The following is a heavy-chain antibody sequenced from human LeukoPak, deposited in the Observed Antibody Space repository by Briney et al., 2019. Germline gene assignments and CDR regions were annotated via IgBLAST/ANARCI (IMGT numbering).Heavy chain of an antibody. Sequence: SQTLSLTCAISGDNVSSNSATWNWIRQSPLRGLEWLGRTYYRSKWYNDYAVSVKSRITINPDTSKNQFSLQLNSVTPEDTAVYYCARVGHPWGIEDAFDIWGQGTMVTVSS. CDR3: ARVGHPWGIEDAFDI. J-gene: IGHJ3*02. CDR1: GDNVSSNSAT. CDR2: TYYRSKWYN. V-gene: IGHV6-1*01. D-gene: IGHD3-16*01.